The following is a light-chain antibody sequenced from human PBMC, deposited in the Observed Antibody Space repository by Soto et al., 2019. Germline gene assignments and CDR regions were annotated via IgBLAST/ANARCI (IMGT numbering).Light chain of an antibody. CDR2: SAS. J-gene: IGKJ3*01. Sequence: DIQMTQSPSSLSASVGDRVVITCRASQSVSSYLNWYQQNAGKAPMLLIYSASSLLSGVPSRFSGSGSGTDFTLTISSLQPEDFATYYCQQTYSAPFTFGPGTKVDIK. CDR3: QQTYSAPFT. CDR1: QSVSSY. V-gene: IGKV1-39*01.